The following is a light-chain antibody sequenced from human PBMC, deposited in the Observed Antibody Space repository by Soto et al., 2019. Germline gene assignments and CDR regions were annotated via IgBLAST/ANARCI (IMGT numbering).Light chain of an antibody. V-gene: IGKV2-24*01. CDR1: ESLVHSDGKTY. CDR3: MQASQLRT. J-gene: IGKJ1*01. Sequence: TVLTQTPLSSAVTPGQPASFSCESSESLVHSDGKTYLGWLHLRPGQPPRLLIYQIPKRPPGVPDRFSGSGAGTNFTLKISRVEPEDVGIFYCMQASQLRTFGQGTKVDIK. CDR2: QIP.